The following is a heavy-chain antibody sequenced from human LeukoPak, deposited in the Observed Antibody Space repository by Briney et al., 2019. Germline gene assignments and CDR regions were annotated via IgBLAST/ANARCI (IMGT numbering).Heavy chain of an antibody. Sequence: GESLKISCAASGFTFSNYGVDWVRQAPGKGLEWVAFIRYDSTTKYYADSVKGRFTISRDNSKNTLYLQMNSLRVEDTAVYYCTKDRSQAPHWYFDLWGRGTLVTVSS. CDR3: TKDRSQAPHWYFDL. V-gene: IGHV3-30*02. D-gene: IGHD2-15*01. J-gene: IGHJ2*01. CDR1: GFTFSNYG. CDR2: IRYDSTTK.